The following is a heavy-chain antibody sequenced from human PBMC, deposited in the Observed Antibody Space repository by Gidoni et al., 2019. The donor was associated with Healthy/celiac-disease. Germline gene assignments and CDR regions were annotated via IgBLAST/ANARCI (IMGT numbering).Heavy chain of an antibody. J-gene: IGHJ4*02. Sequence: QVPREQSGAEVKKTRSSVKVYCTASDGTFSRYDIRWVRQAPGQGLEWMGGLIPIFGTANYAQKFQGRVTITADESTSTAYMELSSLRSEDTAVYYCARGPPALLRYDFFAPDYWGQGTLVTVSS. CDR2: LIPIFGTA. CDR1: DGTFSRYD. CDR3: ARGPPALLRYDFFAPDY. V-gene: IGHV1-69*01. D-gene: IGHD3-3*01.